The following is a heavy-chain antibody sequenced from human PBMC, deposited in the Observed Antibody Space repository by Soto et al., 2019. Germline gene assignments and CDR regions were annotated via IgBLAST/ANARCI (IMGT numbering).Heavy chain of an antibody. J-gene: IGHJ4*02. D-gene: IGHD3-22*01. CDR1: GYSFAGYW. V-gene: IGHV5-10-1*01. Sequence: GESLKISCKGSGYSFAGYWITWVRQKPGKGLEWMGRIGPSDSQTYYSPSFRGHVTISVTKSITTVFLQWSSLRASDTAMYFCARQIYDSDTGPNFQYYFDSWGQGTPVTVSS. CDR2: IGPSDSQT. CDR3: ARQIYDSDTGPNFQYYFDS.